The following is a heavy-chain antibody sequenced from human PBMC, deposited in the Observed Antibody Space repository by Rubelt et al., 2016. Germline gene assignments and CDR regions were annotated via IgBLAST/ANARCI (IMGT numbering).Heavy chain of an antibody. CDR2: ISYDGSNK. J-gene: IGHJ6*02. CDR1: GFTFSSYA. CDR3: ARATWSESSWYGSYYYYGMDV. D-gene: IGHD6-13*01. Sequence: QVQLVESGGGVVQPGRSLRLSCAASGFTFSSYAMHWVRQAPGKGLEWVAIISYDGSNKYYADSVKGRFTISRDNSKNTLYLQMNSRRAEDTAVYYCARATWSESSWYGSYYYYGMDVWGQGTTVTVSS. V-gene: IGHV3-30*04.